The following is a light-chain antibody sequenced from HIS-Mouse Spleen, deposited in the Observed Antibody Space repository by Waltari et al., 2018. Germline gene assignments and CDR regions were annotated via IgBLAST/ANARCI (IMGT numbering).Light chain of an antibody. CDR1: SSDVGSYNL. V-gene: IGLV2-23*01. CDR2: EGS. CDR3: CSYAGSSTWV. J-gene: IGLJ3*02. Sequence: QSALTQPASVSGSPGQSITIPCTGTSSDVGSYNLFSWYQQHPGKAPKLLIYEGSKRPSGGSNRLSGSKSGNTASLTISGLQAEDEADYYCCSYAGSSTWVFGGGTKLTVL.